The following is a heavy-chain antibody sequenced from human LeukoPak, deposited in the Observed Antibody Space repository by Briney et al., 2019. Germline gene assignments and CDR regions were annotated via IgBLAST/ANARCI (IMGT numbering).Heavy chain of an antibody. CDR3: AREYGSGSYHDAFDI. V-gene: IGHV4-31*03. D-gene: IGHD3-10*01. CDR2: IYYSGST. J-gene: IGHJ3*02. CDR1: GVSISSGNYY. Sequence: PSETLSLTCTVSGVSISSGNYYWSWIRQHPGKGLEWIGYIYYSGSTYYNPSLKSRVTISVDTSKNQFSLNLSSVTAADTAVYYCAREYGSGSYHDAFDIWGQGTMVTVSS.